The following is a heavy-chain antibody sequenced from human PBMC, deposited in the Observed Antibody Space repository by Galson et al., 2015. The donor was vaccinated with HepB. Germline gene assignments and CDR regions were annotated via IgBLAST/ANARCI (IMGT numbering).Heavy chain of an antibody. V-gene: IGHV3-48*01. CDR1: GFNFSAYS. Sequence: SLRLSCAASGFNFSAYSMNWVRQAPGEGLQWVSYIGKTSRGIYYTDSVKGRFTTSRDNAKNSVTLQMNSLRVEDTAVYYCARWGSFDSWGQGTLVIVSS. CDR3: ARWGSFDS. J-gene: IGHJ4*02. D-gene: IGHD3-16*01. CDR2: IGKTSRGI.